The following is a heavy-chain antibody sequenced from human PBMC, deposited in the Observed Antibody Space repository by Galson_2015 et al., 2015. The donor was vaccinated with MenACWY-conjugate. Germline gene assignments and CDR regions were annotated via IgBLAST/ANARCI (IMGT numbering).Heavy chain of an antibody. CDR1: GFIFNTYW. CDR3: AKSRGASFYFDS. D-gene: IGHD1-26*01. CDR2: INPGGSST. J-gene: IGHJ4*02. Sequence: SLRLSCAASGFIFNTYWMHWVRQAPGKGLVWVSRINPGGSSTTYADSVKDRFTISRDNAKNTLYLQMYSLRPEDTAVFYCAKSRGASFYFDSWGQGTLVTVSS. V-gene: IGHV3-74*01.